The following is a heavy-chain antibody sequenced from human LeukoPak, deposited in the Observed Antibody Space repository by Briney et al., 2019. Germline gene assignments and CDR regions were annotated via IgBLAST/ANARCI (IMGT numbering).Heavy chain of an antibody. CDR2: ISSTSDTI. V-gene: IGHV3-48*01. CDR1: GFIFSNYR. CDR3: TRELAS. Sequence: GGSLRLSCATSGFIFSNYRMNWVRQAPGKGLEWVSYISSTSDTIYYVDSVKGRFTISRDNAKNSLYLQMNSLRVDDTTVYYCTRELASWGQGTLVTVSS. J-gene: IGHJ5*02.